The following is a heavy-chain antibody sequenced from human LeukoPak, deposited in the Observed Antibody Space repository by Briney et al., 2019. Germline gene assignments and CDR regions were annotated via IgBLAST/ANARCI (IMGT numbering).Heavy chain of an antibody. CDR2: IKQDGNEK. Sequence: GGSLRLSCAASGFRFNTFWMSWVRQAPGKGLEWAANIKQDGNEKYYADSVKGRFTISRDNGKSTTYLQMNSLRAEDTAVYYCGTSRWSGVVDSWGQGTLVTVSS. CDR3: GTSRWSGVVDS. D-gene: IGHD3-3*01. V-gene: IGHV3-7*01. J-gene: IGHJ5*01. CDR1: GFRFNTFW.